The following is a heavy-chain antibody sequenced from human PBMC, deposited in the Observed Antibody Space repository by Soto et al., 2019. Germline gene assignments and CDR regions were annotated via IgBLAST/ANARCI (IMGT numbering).Heavy chain of an antibody. CDR2: ISSSSSTM. CDR1: GFIFSNYN. Sequence: PGGSLRLSCAASGFIFSNYNMNWVRQAPGKGLEWVSYISSSSSTMYYADSVKGRFTISRDNAKNSLYLQMSSLRAEDTAVYYCARKLRDTKSLDYWGQGTLVTVSS. D-gene: IGHD3-16*02. J-gene: IGHJ4*02. V-gene: IGHV3-48*01. CDR3: ARKLRDTKSLDY.